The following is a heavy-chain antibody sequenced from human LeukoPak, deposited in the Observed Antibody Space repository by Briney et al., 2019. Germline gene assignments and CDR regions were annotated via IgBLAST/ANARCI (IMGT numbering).Heavy chain of an antibody. Sequence: SETPSLTCTVSGGSISSYYWSWIRQPAGKGLEWIGRIYTSGSTNYNPSLKSRVTMSVDTSKNQFSLKLSSVTAADTAVYYCARGLGYCSSTSCYVLDYWGQGTLVTVSS. CDR2: IYTSGST. V-gene: IGHV4-4*07. J-gene: IGHJ4*02. D-gene: IGHD2-2*01. CDR3: ARGLGYCSSTSCYVLDY. CDR1: GGSISSYY.